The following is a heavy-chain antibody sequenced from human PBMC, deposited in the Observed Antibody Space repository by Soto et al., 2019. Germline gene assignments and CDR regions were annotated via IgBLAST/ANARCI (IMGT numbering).Heavy chain of an antibody. CDR3: AKTLAGVVVVVAAVYYFDY. D-gene: IGHD2-15*01. Sequence: GGSLRLSCAASGFTFSSYGMHWVRQAPGKGLEWVAVISYDGSNKYYADSVKGRFTISRDNSKNTLYLQMNSLRAEDTAVYYCAKTLAGVVVVVAAVYYFDYWGQGTLVTVSS. J-gene: IGHJ4*02. V-gene: IGHV3-30*18. CDR2: ISYDGSNK. CDR1: GFTFSSYG.